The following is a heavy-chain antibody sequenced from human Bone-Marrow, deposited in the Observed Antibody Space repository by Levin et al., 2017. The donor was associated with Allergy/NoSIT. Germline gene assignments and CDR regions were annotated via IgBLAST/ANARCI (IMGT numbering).Heavy chain of an antibody. CDR3: GKRGDSGSHYFVDN. CDR2: ISYDGSKK. Sequence: PGGSLRLSCAASGFNFGGYGIHWVRQAPGKGLEWVTFISYDGSKKYYADSVKGRFTISRDNSKNTLYLQMNSLRSEDTAVYYCGKRGDSGSHYFVDNWGQGTLVTVSS. D-gene: IGHD1-26*01. V-gene: IGHV3-30*18. J-gene: IGHJ4*02. CDR1: GFNFGGYG.